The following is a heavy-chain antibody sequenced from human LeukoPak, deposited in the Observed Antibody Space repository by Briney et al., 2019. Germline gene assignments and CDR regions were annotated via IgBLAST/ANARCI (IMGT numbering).Heavy chain of an antibody. D-gene: IGHD4-17*01. CDR3: ARTDYGDYGSFDY. CDR2: IKQDGSEK. J-gene: IGHJ4*02. V-gene: IGHV3-7*01. Sequence: PGGSLRLSCAASVFTFSSCWMSWVRAAPGRGVEGVANIKQDGSEKYYVDSVKGRFSISRDNAKNSLYLQMNSLRAEDTAVYYCARTDYGDYGSFDYWGQGTLVTVSS. CDR1: VFTFSSCW.